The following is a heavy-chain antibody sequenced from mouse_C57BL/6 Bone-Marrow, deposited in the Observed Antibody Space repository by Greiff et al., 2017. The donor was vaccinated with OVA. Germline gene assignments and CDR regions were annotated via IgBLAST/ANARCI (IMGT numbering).Heavy chain of an antibody. J-gene: IGHJ2*01. CDR1: GFTFSSYG. Sequence: DVKLVESGGDLVKPGGSLKLSCAASGFTFSSYGMSWVRQTPDKRLEWVATISSGGSYTYYPDSVKGRFTISRDNAKNTLYLQMSSLKSEDTAMYYCARRPFTVAGLDYWGQGTTLTVSP. V-gene: IGHV5-6*02. CDR3: ARRPFTVAGLDY. D-gene: IGHD1-1*01. CDR2: ISSGGSYT.